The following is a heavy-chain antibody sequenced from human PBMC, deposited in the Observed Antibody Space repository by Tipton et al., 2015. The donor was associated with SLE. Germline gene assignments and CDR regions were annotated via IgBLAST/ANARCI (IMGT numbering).Heavy chain of an antibody. V-gene: IGHV4-4*07. CDR1: GGSTRNHY. D-gene: IGHD1-26*01. CDR3: ARDSGSLNY. J-gene: IGHJ4*02. Sequence: TLSLTCTVSGGSTRNHYCGWIRHSAGKGLEWIGRIHSSGSTDYNPPLRSRVTMSVDKSKTQLSLLLRSVTAADTAVYYCARDSGSLNYWGQGTLVTVSS. CDR2: IHSSGST.